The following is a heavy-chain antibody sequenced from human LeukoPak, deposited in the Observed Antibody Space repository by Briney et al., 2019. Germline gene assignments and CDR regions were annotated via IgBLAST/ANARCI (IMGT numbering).Heavy chain of an antibody. Sequence: SETLSLTCTVSGGSISSGDYYWSWIRQPPGKGLEWIGYIYYSGSTYYNPSLKSRVTISVDTSKNQFSLKLSSVTAADTAVYYCARARGYYDSSGYHPLDYWAREPWSPSPQ. V-gene: IGHV4-30-4*01. CDR3: ARARGYYDSSGYHPLDY. CDR1: GGSISSGDYY. D-gene: IGHD3-22*01. CDR2: IYYSGST. J-gene: IGHJ4*02.